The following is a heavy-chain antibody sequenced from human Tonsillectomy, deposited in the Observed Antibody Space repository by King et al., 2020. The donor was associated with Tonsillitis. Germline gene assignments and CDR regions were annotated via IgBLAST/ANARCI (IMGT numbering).Heavy chain of an antibody. Sequence: VQLVESGGGVVQPGGSLRLSCAASGFTVSSKYMTWVRQTPGKGLEWVSVVYSGGSTYYADSVKGRFTISRDNSKNTLSLQMNSLRVEDTAVYCCATGEVPAALHLYYFHYGLDVWGQGTTVTVSS. CDR3: ATGEVPAALHLYYFHYGLDV. CDR2: VYSGGST. CDR1: GFTVSSKY. J-gene: IGHJ6*02. V-gene: IGHV3-66*01. D-gene: IGHD2-2*01.